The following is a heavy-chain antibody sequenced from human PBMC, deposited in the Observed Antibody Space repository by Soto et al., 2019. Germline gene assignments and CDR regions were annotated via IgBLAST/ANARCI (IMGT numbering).Heavy chain of an antibody. Sequence: EVQLVESGGGLVQPGGSLRLSCAASGFTVSSNYMSWVRQAPGKGLEWVSVIYSGGSTYYADSVKGRFTISRHNSKNTLYLQMNSLRAEDTAVYYCARPTPSGYENNYYYYYGMDVWGQGTTVTVSS. V-gene: IGHV3-53*04. CDR3: ARPTPSGYENNYYYYYGMDV. D-gene: IGHD5-12*01. CDR2: IYSGGST. CDR1: GFTVSSNY. J-gene: IGHJ6*02.